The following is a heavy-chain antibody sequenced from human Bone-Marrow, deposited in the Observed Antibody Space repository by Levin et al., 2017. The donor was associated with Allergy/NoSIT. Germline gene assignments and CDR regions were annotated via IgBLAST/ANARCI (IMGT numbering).Heavy chain of an antibody. CDR3: ARGNPLWGVVVAATFYYYYGMDG. CDR2: ISSSSSYI. V-gene: IGHV3-21*01. CDR1: GFTFSSYS. Sequence: GESLKISCAASGFTFSSYSMNWVRQAPGKGLEWVSSISSSSSYIYYADSVKGRFTISRDNAKNSLYLQMNSLRAEDTAVYYCARGNPLWGVVVAATFYYYYGMDGWGQGTTVTVSS. J-gene: IGHJ6*02. D-gene: IGHD2-15*01.